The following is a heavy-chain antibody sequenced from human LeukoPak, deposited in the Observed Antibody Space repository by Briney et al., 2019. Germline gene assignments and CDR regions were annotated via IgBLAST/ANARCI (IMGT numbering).Heavy chain of an antibody. CDR3: ARVFVVGATDGFDY. D-gene: IGHD1-26*01. V-gene: IGHV4-34*01. CDR2: INHSGST. Sequence: SETLSLTCAVYGGSFSGYYWSWIRQPPGKGLEWIGEINHSGSTNYNPSLKSRVTTSVDTSKNQFSLKLSSVTAADTAVYYCARVFVVGATDGFDYWGQGTLVTVSS. CDR1: GGSFSGYY. J-gene: IGHJ4*02.